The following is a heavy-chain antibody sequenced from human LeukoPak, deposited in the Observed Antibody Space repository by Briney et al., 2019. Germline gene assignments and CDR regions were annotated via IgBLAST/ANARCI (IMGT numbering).Heavy chain of an antibody. J-gene: IGHJ4*02. D-gene: IGHD1-26*01. CDR1: GYTFTGYF. V-gene: IGHV1-2*02. CDR2: IDPNSGGT. CDR3: ARVRVTGSYGLDLGH. Sequence: GASVKVSCKASGYTFTGYFMHWVRQAPGQGFEWMGWIDPNSGGTNYAQNFQGRVTMTRDTPISTAYMELSRLRSDDTAVYYCARVRVTGSYGLDLGHWGQGTLVTVSS.